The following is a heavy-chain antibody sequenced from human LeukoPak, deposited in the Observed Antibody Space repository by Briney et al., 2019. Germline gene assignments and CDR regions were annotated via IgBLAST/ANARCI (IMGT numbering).Heavy chain of an antibody. CDR2: IIPIFGTA. J-gene: IGHJ3*02. Sequence: ASVKVSCKASGGTFISYAISWVRQAPGQGLEWMGGIIPIFGTANYAQKLQGRVTMTTDTSTSTAYMELRSLRSDDTAVYYCARSGDYGDYEGAFDIWGQGTMVTVSS. CDR1: GGTFISYA. V-gene: IGHV1-69*05. D-gene: IGHD4-17*01. CDR3: ARSGDYGDYEGAFDI.